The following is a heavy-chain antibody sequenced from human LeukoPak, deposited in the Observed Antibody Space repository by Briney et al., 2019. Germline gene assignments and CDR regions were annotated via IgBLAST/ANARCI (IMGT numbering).Heavy chain of an antibody. CDR3: ARWAGESSSWYPALFDY. Sequence: SVKASCKASGGSFSNHAISWVRQAPGQGLEWMGVIIPISGTTNYAQKFQGRVTITADESTSTLYMELRSLTSEDTAVYYCARWAGESSSWYPALFDYWGQGTLVTVSS. J-gene: IGHJ4*02. CDR2: IIPISGTT. D-gene: IGHD6-13*01. CDR1: GGSFSNHA. V-gene: IGHV1-69*13.